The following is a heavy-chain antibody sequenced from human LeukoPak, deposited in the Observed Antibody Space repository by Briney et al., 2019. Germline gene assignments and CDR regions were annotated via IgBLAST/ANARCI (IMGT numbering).Heavy chain of an antibody. V-gene: IGHV3-11*04. D-gene: IGHD5-12*01. CDR1: GFRFSDFY. J-gene: IGHJ5*02. CDR2: ISSSGNAI. Sequence: GGSLRLSCAASGFRFSDFYMSWIRQAPGKGLEWVSQISSSGNAIYYTDSVKGRFTISRDNGKNSLFLQMNSLRAEDTAVYYCARDNSMGDSAWWIDPWGQGTLVTVSS. CDR3: ARDNSMGDSAWWIDP.